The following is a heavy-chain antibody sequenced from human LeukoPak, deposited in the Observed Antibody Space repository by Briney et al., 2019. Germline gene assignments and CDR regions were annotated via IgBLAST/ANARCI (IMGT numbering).Heavy chain of an antibody. Sequence: GGSLRLSCAASGFTFSTYGMHWVRQAPGKGLEWVAVVSYDGSNKYYADSVKGRFTISRDNSKNTLYLQMNSLRAEDTAVYYCVKDWGNWGYGCYFDHWGQGTLVTVSS. CDR3: VKDWGNWGYGCYFDH. CDR2: VSYDGSNK. CDR1: GFTFSTYG. V-gene: IGHV3-30*18. J-gene: IGHJ4*02. D-gene: IGHD7-27*01.